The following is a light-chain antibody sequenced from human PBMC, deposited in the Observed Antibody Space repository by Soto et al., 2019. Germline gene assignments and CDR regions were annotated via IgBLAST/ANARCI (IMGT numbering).Light chain of an antibody. CDR1: QSVSSN. CDR3: QQYNNWPPYT. V-gene: IGKV3-15*01. Sequence: EIVMTQSPATLSVSPGERATLSCRASQSVSSNLAWYQQKPGQAPRLLIYGASTRATGIPARLSGSGSGTEVTLTISSLQSEDFAVYYCQQYNNWPPYTCGQGTKLEIK. CDR2: GAS. J-gene: IGKJ2*01.